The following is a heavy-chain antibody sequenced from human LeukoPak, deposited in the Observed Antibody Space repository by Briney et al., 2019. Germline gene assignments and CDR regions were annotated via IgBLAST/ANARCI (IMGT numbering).Heavy chain of an antibody. Sequence: ASVKVSCKASGYTFTSYDINWVRQATGQGLEWMGWMNPNSGNTGYAQKFQGRVTMTRNTSISTAYMELSSLRYEDTAVYYCARALRLDGGWFDPWGQGTLVTASS. D-gene: IGHD3-16*01. CDR2: MNPNSGNT. J-gene: IGHJ5*02. CDR1: GYTFTSYD. CDR3: ARALRLDGGWFDP. V-gene: IGHV1-8*01.